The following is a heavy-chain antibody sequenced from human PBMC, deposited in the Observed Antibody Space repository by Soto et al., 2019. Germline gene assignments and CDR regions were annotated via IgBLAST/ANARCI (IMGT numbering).Heavy chain of an antibody. Sequence: SETLSLTCTVSGGSISSGGYYWSWIRQHPGKGMEWIGEINHLGSINYNPSLKNRVTMSVDTSKNQFSLTLNSVTAADTATYYCARGGISHWAYFYYMDVWDRG. CDR3: ARGGISHWAYFYYMDV. J-gene: IGHJ6*03. V-gene: IGHV4-31*03. CDR1: GGSISSGGYY. D-gene: IGHD2-21*01. CDR2: INHLGSI.